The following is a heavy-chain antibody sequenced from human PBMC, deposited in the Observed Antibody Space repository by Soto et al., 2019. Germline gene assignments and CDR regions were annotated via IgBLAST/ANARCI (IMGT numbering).Heavy chain of an antibody. V-gene: IGHV3-48*02. CDR2: ISITRTI. D-gene: IGHD3-3*02. Sequence: PGKGLEWIGSISITRTIYYADSVKGRFTISRDNAENSLYLQMNSLRDEDTAVYYQAKEGILGCGTGAVVLLSRASDL. J-gene: IGHJ2*01. CDR3: AKEGILGCGTGAVVLLSRASDL.